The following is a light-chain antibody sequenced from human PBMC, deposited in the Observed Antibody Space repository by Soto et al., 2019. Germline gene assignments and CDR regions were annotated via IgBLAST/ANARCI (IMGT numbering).Light chain of an antibody. V-gene: IGKV3-20*01. CDR3: QQYGSSPWT. J-gene: IGKJ1*01. CDR2: GAS. Sequence: EIGLTQSPGTLSLSPGERATLSCRASQSVSSNYLAWYQQKPGQAPRPLIYGASSRATGIPDRFSGSGAGTDFTLTISRRESEDFAVYYCQQYGSSPWTFGQGTKGDIK. CDR1: QSVSSNY.